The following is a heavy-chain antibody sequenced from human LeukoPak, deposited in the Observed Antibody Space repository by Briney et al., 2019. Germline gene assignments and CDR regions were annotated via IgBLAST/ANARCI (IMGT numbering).Heavy chain of an antibody. Sequence: ASVKVSCKVSGYTLTELSMHWVRQAPGKGLEWMGGFDPGDGETIYAQKFQGRVTMTEDTSTDTAYMELSSLRSEDTAVYYCATVDIVGATRADAFDIWGQGTMVTVSS. CDR2: FDPGDGET. CDR1: GYTLTELS. D-gene: IGHD1-26*01. J-gene: IGHJ3*02. V-gene: IGHV1-24*01. CDR3: ATVDIVGATRADAFDI.